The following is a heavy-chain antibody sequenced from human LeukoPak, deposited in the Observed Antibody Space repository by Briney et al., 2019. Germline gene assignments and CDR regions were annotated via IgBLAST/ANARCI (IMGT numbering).Heavy chain of an antibody. CDR2: IRYDGSNK. Sequence: QPGGSLRLSCAASGFTFSSYGMHWVRQAPGKGLEWVAVIRYDGSNKYYADSVKGRFTISRDNSKNTLYLQMNSLRAEDTAVYYCARDRSATAPLDYWGQGTLVTVSS. CDR3: ARDRSATAPLDY. J-gene: IGHJ4*02. V-gene: IGHV3-33*01. D-gene: IGHD2-21*02. CDR1: GFTFSSYG.